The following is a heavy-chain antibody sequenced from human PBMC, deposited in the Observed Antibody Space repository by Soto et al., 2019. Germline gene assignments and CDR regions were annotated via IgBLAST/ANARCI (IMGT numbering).Heavy chain of an antibody. CDR1: GFTFSSYG. J-gene: IGHJ4*02. V-gene: IGHV3-30*18. CDR3: AKDRDIVVVVAAFDY. D-gene: IGHD2-15*01. Sequence: QVQLVESGGGVVQPGRSLRLSCAASGFTFSSYGMHWVRQAPGKGLEWVAGISYDGSNKYYADSVKGRFTISRDNSKNTLYLQMNSLRAEDTAGYYCAKDRDIVVVVAAFDYWGQGTLVTVSS. CDR2: ISYDGSNK.